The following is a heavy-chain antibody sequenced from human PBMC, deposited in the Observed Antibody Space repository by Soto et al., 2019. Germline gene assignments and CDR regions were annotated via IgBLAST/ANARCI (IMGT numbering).Heavy chain of an antibody. Sequence: ASVKVSCKASGYTFTSYGISWVRQAPGQGLEWMGWISAYNGNTNYAQKLQGRVTMATDTSTSTAYMELRSLRSDDTAVYYCARAGVAAAGTSYSSGWSAYYYYGMDVWGQGTTVTVSS. CDR2: ISAYNGNT. CDR1: GYTFTSYG. V-gene: IGHV1-18*04. CDR3: ARAGVAAAGTSYSSGWSAYYYYGMDV. J-gene: IGHJ6*02. D-gene: IGHD6-19*01.